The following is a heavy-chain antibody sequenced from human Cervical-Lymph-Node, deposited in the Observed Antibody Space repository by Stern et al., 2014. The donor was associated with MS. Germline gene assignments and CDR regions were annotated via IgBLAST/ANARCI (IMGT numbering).Heavy chain of an antibody. J-gene: IGHJ4*02. CDR1: GFTFSSYG. CDR2: ISYDGSNE. D-gene: IGHD3-22*01. CDR3: ARGVYDI. V-gene: IGHV3-30*03. Sequence: VQLLESGGGVVRPGRYLRLSCAASGFTFSSYGMHWVRQAPATGLQWVAFISYDGSNEYYADSVKGRFTISRDNSNNTLYLQTNSLREEDTAVYYCARGVYDIWGQGTLVTVSS.